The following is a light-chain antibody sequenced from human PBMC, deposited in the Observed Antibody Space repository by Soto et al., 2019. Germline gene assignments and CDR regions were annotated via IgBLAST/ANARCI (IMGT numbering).Light chain of an antibody. CDR3: QQRTNWPPLT. Sequence: EIVLTQSPATLSLSPGERATISCRASQSVGTYLAWYQQKPGKAPRLLIYDASIRATGIPSRFSGSGSGTDFTLTISSLEPEDFAVYYCQQRTNWPPLTFGGGTKVEIK. V-gene: IGKV3-11*01. CDR2: DAS. J-gene: IGKJ4*01. CDR1: QSVGTY.